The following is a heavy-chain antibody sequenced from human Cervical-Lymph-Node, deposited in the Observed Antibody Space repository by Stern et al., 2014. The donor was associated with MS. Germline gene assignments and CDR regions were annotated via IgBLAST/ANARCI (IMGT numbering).Heavy chain of an antibody. J-gene: IGHJ4*01. V-gene: IGHV1-69*01. D-gene: IGHD1-26*01. Sequence: QVQLVESGAVVKQPGSSVKVSCKASGGTLSSFAINWVRQAPGQGLEWMGVSIYILSSTSFAQKFQVRVTIYADESTRTTYMELRSLRSEDTARYCCAGVYSGMYEELDYWGQGTLVTVSS. CDR2: SIYILSST. CDR1: GGTLSSFA. CDR3: AGVYSGMYEELDY.